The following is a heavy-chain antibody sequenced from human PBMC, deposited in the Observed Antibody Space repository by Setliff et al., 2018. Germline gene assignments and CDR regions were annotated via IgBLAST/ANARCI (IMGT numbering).Heavy chain of an antibody. Sequence: GASVKVSCKASGYTFTNFGITWVRQAPGQGLEWMGWISAYNGHTYSAQKFQARVTLTTDTSTGTAYMELRSLRSDDTAVYYCSRLVRFCTTSTCQGASASEHWGQGTPVTVSS. D-gene: IGHD2-8*01. J-gene: IGHJ4*02. V-gene: IGHV1-18*01. CDR3: SRLVRFCTTSTCQGASASEH. CDR2: ISAYNGHT. CDR1: GYTFTNFG.